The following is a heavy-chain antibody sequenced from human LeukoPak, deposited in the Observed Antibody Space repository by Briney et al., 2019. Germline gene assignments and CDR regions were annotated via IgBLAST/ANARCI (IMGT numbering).Heavy chain of an antibody. J-gene: IGHJ5*02. CDR3: ARLVDTAMGNWFDP. V-gene: IGHV4-59*01. CDR1: GGSISSYY. CDR2: IYYSGST. Sequence: PSETLSLTCTVSGGSISSYYWSWIRQPPGTGLEWIGYIYYSGSTNYNPSLKSRVTISVDTSKKQFSLKLSSVTAADTAVYYCARLVDTAMGNWFDPWGQGTLVTVSS. D-gene: IGHD5-18*01.